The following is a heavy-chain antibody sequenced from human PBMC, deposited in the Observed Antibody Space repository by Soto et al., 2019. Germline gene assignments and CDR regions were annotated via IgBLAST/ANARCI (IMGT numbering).Heavy chain of an antibody. CDR3: ASVRGGSYCFDY. CDR2: TRNKVDSYTT. J-gene: IGHJ4*02. V-gene: IGHV3-72*01. CDR1: GFTSSDHY. D-gene: IGHD1-26*01. Sequence: EVQLVESGGGLVQPGGSLRLSCAASGFTSSDHYMDWVRQAPGKGLEWVGRTRNKVDSYTTEYAASVKGRFTISRDDSKNSLHRQMTSVKAEDTAVYYCASVRGGSYCFDYWGQGTLVTVSS.